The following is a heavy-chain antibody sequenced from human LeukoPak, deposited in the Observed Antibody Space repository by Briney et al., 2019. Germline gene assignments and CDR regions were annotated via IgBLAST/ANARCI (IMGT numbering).Heavy chain of an antibody. CDR2: IIPVFGTA. CDR1: GATFTTYA. Sequence: ASVKVSCKASGATFTTYAIIWVRQAPGQGLEWMGGIIPVFGTANYAQRFQGRVTITTDESTSTAYMELTSLRSEDTAVYYCARGYCSSTSCFLDYWGQGTLVTVSS. V-gene: IGHV1-69*05. J-gene: IGHJ4*02. CDR3: ARGYCSSTSCFLDY. D-gene: IGHD2-2*01.